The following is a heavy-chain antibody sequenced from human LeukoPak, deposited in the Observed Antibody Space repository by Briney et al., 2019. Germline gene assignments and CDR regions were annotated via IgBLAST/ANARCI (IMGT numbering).Heavy chain of an antibody. CDR2: INPSGGST. Sequence: ASVKVSCKASGYTFTGYYMHWVRQVPGQGLEWMGIINPSGGSTSYAQKFQGRVTMTRDMSTSTVYMELSSLRSEDTAVYYCARGDSSGYYRIDYWGQGTLVTVSS. D-gene: IGHD3-22*01. CDR1: GYTFTGYY. J-gene: IGHJ4*02. CDR3: ARGDSSGYYRIDY. V-gene: IGHV1-46*01.